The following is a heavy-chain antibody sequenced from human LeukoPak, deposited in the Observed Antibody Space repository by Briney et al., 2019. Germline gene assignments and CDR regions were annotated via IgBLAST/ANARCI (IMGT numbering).Heavy chain of an antibody. CDR3: ARRSSGWADYYYYGMDV. Sequence: SETLSLTCTVSGGSISSSSYYWGWIRQPPGKGLEWIGSIYYSGSTYYNPSPKSRVTISVDTSKNQFSLKLSPVTAADTAVYYCARRSSGWADYYYYGMDVWGQGTTVTVSS. J-gene: IGHJ6*02. D-gene: IGHD6-19*01. CDR2: IYYSGST. CDR1: GGSISSSSYY. V-gene: IGHV4-39*01.